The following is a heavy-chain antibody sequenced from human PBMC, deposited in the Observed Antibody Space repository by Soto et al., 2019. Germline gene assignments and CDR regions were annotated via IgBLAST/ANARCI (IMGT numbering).Heavy chain of an antibody. V-gene: IGHV3-23*01. J-gene: IGHJ6*03. CDR1: GFTFSNYV. CDR3: ARRGRTLPCYSYYMDV. CDR2: ISNSGSNR. Sequence: EVQLLEYGGGLVQPGGSLRLSCAASGFTFSNYVMSWVRQAPGKGLEWVSSISNSGSNRYYAESVKGRVTISRDNSNHTPYLQMNSLSAEDTALYYCARRGRTLPCYSYYMDVWGTGAKVTGAS.